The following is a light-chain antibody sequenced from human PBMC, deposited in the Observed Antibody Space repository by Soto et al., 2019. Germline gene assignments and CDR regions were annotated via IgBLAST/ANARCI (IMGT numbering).Light chain of an antibody. CDR1: SSNIGAGYD. V-gene: IGLV1-40*01. J-gene: IGLJ2*01. CDR3: QSYASSLSGMI. CDR2: GNS. Sequence: QSVLTQPPSVSGAPGPRGTISCTGSSSNIGAGYDVHWYQQVPGTAPKLLIYGNSNRPSGVPDRFSGSKSGTSASLAIPGLQADDEADYYCQSYASSLSGMIFGGGTQVTVL.